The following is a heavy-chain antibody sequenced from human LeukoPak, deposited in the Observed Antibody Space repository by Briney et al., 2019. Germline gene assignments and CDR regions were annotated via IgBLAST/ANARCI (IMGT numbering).Heavy chain of an antibody. CDR2: IIPIFGTA. D-gene: IGHD3-22*01. CDR3: ARGETNYYDSSGYSDY. V-gene: IGHV1-69*13. J-gene: IGHJ4*02. CDR1: GGTFSSYA. Sequence: SVKVSCKASGGTFSSYAISWVRQAPGQGLEWMGGIIPIFGTANYAQKFQGRVTITADESTSTAYMELSSLRSEDTAVYYCARGETNYYDSSGYSDYCGQGTLVTVSS.